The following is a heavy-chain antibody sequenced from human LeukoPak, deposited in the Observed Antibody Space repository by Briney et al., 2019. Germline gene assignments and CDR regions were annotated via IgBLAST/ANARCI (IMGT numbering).Heavy chain of an antibody. V-gene: IGHV4-4*07. CDR1: GGSLTTHL. CDR3: ARGGYNELDY. D-gene: IGHD5-24*01. Sequence: SETLSLTCTVSGGSLTTHLWSWVRQPAGKGLEWIGRISSGGSTNYNPSLKSRVTMSVDTSKNQFTLNLISVTAADTAVYYCARGGYNELDYWGQGILVTVSS. J-gene: IGHJ4*02. CDR2: ISSGGST.